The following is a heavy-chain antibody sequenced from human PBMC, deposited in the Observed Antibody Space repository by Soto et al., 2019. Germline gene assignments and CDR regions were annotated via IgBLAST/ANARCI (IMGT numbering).Heavy chain of an antibody. D-gene: IGHD2-21*01. CDR3: ARDNGLAGSFDP. CDR1: GFTFSTYS. CDR2: ISYTSTTI. J-gene: IGHJ5*02. Sequence: GSLRLSCAASGFTFSTYSMNWVRQAPGKGLEWVSYISYTSTTIYYADSVRGRFTISRDNAKNSLFLQMNSLRDEDTAVYYCARDNGLAGSFDPWGQGTLVTVPQ. V-gene: IGHV3-48*02.